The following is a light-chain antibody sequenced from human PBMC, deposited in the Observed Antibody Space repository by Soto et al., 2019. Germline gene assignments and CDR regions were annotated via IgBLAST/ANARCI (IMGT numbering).Light chain of an antibody. CDR3: LQDYNYSWT. V-gene: IGKV3-15*01. CDR1: QSVSSN. CDR2: GAS. J-gene: IGKJ1*01. Sequence: EIVIAPSPATLSVFPVERATLSCRASQSVSSNLAWYQRKPGQAPRLLIYGASTRATGIPARFSGSGSGTEFTLTISSLQPEDFATYYCLQDYNYSWTFGQGTKVDIK.